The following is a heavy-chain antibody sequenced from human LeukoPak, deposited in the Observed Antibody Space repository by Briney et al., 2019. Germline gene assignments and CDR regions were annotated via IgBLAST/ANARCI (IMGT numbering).Heavy chain of an antibody. CDR3: ARDGPQGSIAVAGLTSHFDY. V-gene: IGHV3-21*01. CDR1: GFTFSSYS. D-gene: IGHD6-19*01. Sequence: TPGGSLRLSCAASGFTFSSYSMNWVRQAPGKGLEWVSSISSSSSYIYYADSVKGRFTISRDNAKNSLYLQMNSLRAEDTAVYYCARDGPQGSIAVAGLTSHFDYWGQGTLVTVSS. J-gene: IGHJ4*02. CDR2: ISSSSSYI.